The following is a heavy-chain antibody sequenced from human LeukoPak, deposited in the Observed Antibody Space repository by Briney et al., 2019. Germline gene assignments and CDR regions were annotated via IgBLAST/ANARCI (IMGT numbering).Heavy chain of an antibody. Sequence: ASVKVSCKASGYTFTSYDINWVRQATGQGLEWMGWMSPNSGNTGYAQKFQGRATITRNTSISTAYMELSSLRSEDTAVYYCARGPSFRYQPRPYYFDYWGQGTLVTVSS. CDR2: MSPNSGNT. V-gene: IGHV1-8*03. D-gene: IGHD2-2*01. CDR3: ARGPSFRYQPRPYYFDY. J-gene: IGHJ4*02. CDR1: GYTFTSYD.